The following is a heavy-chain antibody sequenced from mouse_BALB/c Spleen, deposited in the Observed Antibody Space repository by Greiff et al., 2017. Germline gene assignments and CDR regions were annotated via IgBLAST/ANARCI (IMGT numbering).Heavy chain of an antibody. CDR1: GYSITSGYY. Sequence: EVKLVESGPGLVKPSQSLSLTCSVTGYSITSGYYWNWIRQFPGNKLEWMGYISYDGSNNYNPSLKNRISITRDTSKNQFFLKLNSVTTEDTATYYCARDYGSSPWFAYWGQGTLVTVSA. J-gene: IGHJ3*01. D-gene: IGHD1-1*01. V-gene: IGHV3-6*02. CDR2: ISYDGSN. CDR3: ARDYGSSPWFAY.